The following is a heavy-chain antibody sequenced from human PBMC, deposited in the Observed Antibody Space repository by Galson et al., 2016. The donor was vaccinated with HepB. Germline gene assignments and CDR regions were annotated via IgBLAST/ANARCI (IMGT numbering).Heavy chain of an antibody. J-gene: IGHJ1*01. CDR2: ISWNSGRI. D-gene: IGHD3-10*01. CDR3: AKATSGSAYGSRYFQH. CDR1: GFTFADYA. V-gene: IGHV3-9*01. Sequence: SLRLSCAVSGFTFADYAIHWVRQAPGKGLAWVSGISWNSGRIAYADSVKGRFTISRDNAKNSLYLQMNSLRAEDTAFYYCAKATSGSAYGSRYFQHWGQGTLVIVSS.